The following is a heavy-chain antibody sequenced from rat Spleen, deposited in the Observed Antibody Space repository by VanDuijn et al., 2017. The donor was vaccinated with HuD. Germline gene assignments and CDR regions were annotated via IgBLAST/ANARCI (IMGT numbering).Heavy chain of an antibody. D-gene: IGHD1-2*01. J-gene: IGHJ2*01. Sequence: EVQLVESGGGLVQPGRSLKLSCAASGFTYSNYVMAWVRQAPTNGLEWVASFSTGGGNTYYRDSVKGRFTISRDNAKNTLYLQMDSLRSEDTATYYCARRGAGYSSYIPHFDYWGQGVMVTVSS. CDR3: ARRGAGYSSYIPHFDY. CDR2: FSTGGGNT. V-gene: IGHV5S13*01. CDR1: GFTYSNYV.